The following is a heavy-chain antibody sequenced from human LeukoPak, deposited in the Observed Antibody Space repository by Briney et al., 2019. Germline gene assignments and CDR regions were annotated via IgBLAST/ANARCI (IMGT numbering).Heavy chain of an antibody. V-gene: IGHV3-7*03. CDR3: ARACSGSYHRVSDY. D-gene: IGHD1-26*01. CDR2: IKQDGSDT. CDR1: GFTFSTYW. J-gene: IGHJ4*02. Sequence: GGSLRLSCAASGFTFSTYWMSWVRQAPGKGLEWVANIKQDGSDTYYVDSVKGRFTISRDNAKNPLYLQMNSLRAEDTAVYYCARACSGSYHRVSDYWGQGTLVTVSS.